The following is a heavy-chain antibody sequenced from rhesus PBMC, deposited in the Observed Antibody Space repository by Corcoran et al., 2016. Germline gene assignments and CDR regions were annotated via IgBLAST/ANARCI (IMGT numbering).Heavy chain of an antibody. CDR1: GFSLTTSGMG. CDR2: IYWDDDK. CDR3: ALGLDYCSSTYCSGDAFDV. Sequence: QVTLKESGPALVKPTQTLTLTCNFSGFSLTTSGMGVGWIRQPPGKALEWVALIYWDDDKRYSTALKISLTISNETSKNQVVLTITNMDPVDTATYYFALGLDYCSSTYCSGDAFDVWGQGLRVTVSS. V-gene: IGHV2-174*01. J-gene: IGHJ3*01. D-gene: IGHD2-15*01.